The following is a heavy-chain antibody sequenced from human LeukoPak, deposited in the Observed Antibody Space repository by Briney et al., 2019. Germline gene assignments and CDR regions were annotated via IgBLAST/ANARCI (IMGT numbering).Heavy chain of an antibody. J-gene: IGHJ4*02. D-gene: IGHD3-22*01. Sequence: ASVKVSCKASGGTFSSYAISWVRQAPGQGLEWMGGIIPIFGTANYAQKFQGRVTITADESTSTAYMELSSLRSEDTAVYYCARTVGYDSYFDYWGQGTLVTVSS. CDR2: IIPIFGTA. CDR3: ARTVGYDSYFDY. CDR1: GGTFSSYA. V-gene: IGHV1-69*13.